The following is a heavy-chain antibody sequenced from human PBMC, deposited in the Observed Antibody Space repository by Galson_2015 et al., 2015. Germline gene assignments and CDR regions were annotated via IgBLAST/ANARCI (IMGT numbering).Heavy chain of an antibody. Sequence: SLRLSCAASGFGFSSYWMTWARQAPGKGLEWVANIKQDGNEKYYADSVKGRFTIFRDNAKNLLYLQMNNLRVEDTAVYYCARRGPSPDWGQGTLVTVSS. CDR3: ARRGPSPD. V-gene: IGHV3-7*01. J-gene: IGHJ4*02. D-gene: IGHD3-10*01. CDR2: IKQDGNEK. CDR1: GFGFSSYW.